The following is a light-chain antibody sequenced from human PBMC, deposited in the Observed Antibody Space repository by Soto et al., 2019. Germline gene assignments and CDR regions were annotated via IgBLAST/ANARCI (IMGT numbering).Light chain of an antibody. V-gene: IGKV3-15*01. Sequence: EIVMTQSPATLSVPPGERATLSCRASQSVSSNFAWYQQKPGQAPRLLIYGASTRATGIPARFSGSGSGTDFTLIISRLEPEDFALYYCQHYGGPPITFGQGTRLQIK. CDR3: QHYGGPPIT. J-gene: IGKJ5*01. CDR2: GAS. CDR1: QSVSSN.